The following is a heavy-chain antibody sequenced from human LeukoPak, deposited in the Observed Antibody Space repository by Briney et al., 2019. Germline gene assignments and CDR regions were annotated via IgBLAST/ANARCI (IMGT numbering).Heavy chain of an antibody. V-gene: IGHV3-30*04. D-gene: IGHD6-19*01. CDR1: GFTFSSYA. CDR2: ISYDGSDK. J-gene: IGHJ4*02. CDR3: ARAVYRSGGYYFDY. Sequence: GRSLRLSCAAPGFTFSSYAMEWVRQAPGKGLEWVAVISYDGSDKNYADSVKGRFTISRDNSMDTLYLQMNSLRAEDTAVYYCARAVYRSGGYYFDYWGQGILVTVSS.